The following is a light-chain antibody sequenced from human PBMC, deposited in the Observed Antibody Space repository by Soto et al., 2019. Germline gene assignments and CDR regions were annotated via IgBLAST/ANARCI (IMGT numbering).Light chain of an antibody. CDR2: GNI. V-gene: IGLV1-40*01. CDR3: QSYDRSLSGFV. J-gene: IGLJ1*01. CDR1: SSNIGTGYD. Sequence: ALTQPPSVSGAPGQMVTISCTGSSSNIGTGYDVHWYQQLPGSAPKLLIYGNIYRPSGVPDRFSASKSGTSASLAITGLQAEDEADYYCQSYDRSLSGFVFGTGTKVTVL.